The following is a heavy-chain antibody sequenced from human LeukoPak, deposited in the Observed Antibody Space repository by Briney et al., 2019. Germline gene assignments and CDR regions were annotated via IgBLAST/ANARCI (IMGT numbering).Heavy chain of an antibody. Sequence: PGGSLRLSCVASGFTFSDYWMHWVRKAPGKGLEWVSYISSGSSSIYYADSVKGRFTISRDNAENSLYLQMNSLRDEDTAVYYCARGRATGRSGGDYWGQGTLVTVSS. CDR1: GFTFSDYW. V-gene: IGHV3-48*02. D-gene: IGHD3-9*01. J-gene: IGHJ4*02. CDR3: ARGRATGRSGGDY. CDR2: ISSGSSSI.